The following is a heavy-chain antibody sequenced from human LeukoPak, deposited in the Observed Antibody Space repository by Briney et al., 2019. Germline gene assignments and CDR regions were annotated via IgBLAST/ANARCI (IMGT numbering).Heavy chain of an antibody. CDR3: ARGRNSSGFEY. J-gene: IGHJ4*02. V-gene: IGHV4-59*01. D-gene: IGHD6-19*01. Sequence: SETLSLTCTVSGGSISSYYWSWIRQPPGKGLEWIGYIYYSGSTNYNPSLKSRVTISVDTSKNQFSLKLSSVTAADTAVYYCARGRNSSGFEYWGQGTLVTVSS. CDR1: GGSISSYY. CDR2: IYYSGST.